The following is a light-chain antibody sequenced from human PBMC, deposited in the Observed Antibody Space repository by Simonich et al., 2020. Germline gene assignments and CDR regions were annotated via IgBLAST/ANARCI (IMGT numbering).Light chain of an antibody. CDR3: CSYAGSYTWV. J-gene: IGLJ3*02. CDR2: DVS. CDR1: SSDVGGYNS. Sequence: QSALTQPRSVSGSPGQSVTISCTGTSSDVGGYNSVSWYQQHPAKAPKLMFYDVSKRPSGVPDRFSGSKSGNTASLTISGLQAEDEADYYCCSYAGSYTWVFGGGTKLTVL. V-gene: IGLV2-11*01.